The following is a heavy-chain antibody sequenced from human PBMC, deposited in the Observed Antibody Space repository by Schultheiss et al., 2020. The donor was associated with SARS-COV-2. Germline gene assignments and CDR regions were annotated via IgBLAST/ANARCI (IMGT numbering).Heavy chain of an antibody. V-gene: IGHV4-31*03. CDR3: ARAGGSWAGDNWYFDL. CDR1: GVSISSGGYY. Sequence: SETLSLTCTVSGVSISSGGYYWSWIRQHPGKGLEWIGYIYYSGRTYYNPSLASRVTMALDTSKNQFSLKLNSVTAADTAVYFCARAGGSWAGDNWYFDLWGRGTLVTVSS. D-gene: IGHD1-26*01. J-gene: IGHJ2*01. CDR2: IYYSGRT.